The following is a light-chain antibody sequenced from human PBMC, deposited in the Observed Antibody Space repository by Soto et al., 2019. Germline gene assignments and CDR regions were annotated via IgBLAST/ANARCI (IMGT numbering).Light chain of an antibody. CDR2: EGS. CDR3: SSYAGNSNYV. Sequence: QSVLTQPASVSGSPGQSITISCTGTSSYVGSYNLVSWYQQHPGKAPKLMIFEGSKRPSGVSNRFSGSKSGNTASLTISGLQAEDEADYYCSSYAGNSNYVFGTGTKVTVL. CDR1: SSYVGSYNL. J-gene: IGLJ1*01. V-gene: IGLV2-23*01.